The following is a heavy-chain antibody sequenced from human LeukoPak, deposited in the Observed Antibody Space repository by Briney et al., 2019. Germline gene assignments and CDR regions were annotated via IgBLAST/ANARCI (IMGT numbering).Heavy chain of an antibody. J-gene: IGHJ3*02. CDR1: GYSISSGYY. D-gene: IGHD3-10*01. V-gene: IGHV4-38-2*02. Sequence: ASETLSLTCTVSGYSISSGYYWGWIRQPPGKGLEWIGSIYHSGSTYYNPSLKSRVTISVDTSKNQFSLKLTSATAADTAVYYCAKSNGYGLVDIWGQGTMVTVSS. CDR3: AKSNGYGLVDI. CDR2: IYHSGST.